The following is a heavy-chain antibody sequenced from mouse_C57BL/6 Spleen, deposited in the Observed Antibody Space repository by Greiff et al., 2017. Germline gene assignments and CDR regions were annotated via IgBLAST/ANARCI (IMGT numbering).Heavy chain of an antibody. V-gene: IGHV1-22*01. J-gene: IGHJ2*01. D-gene: IGHD1-2*01. CDR1: GYTFTDYN. CDR3: ARATASRGY. Sequence: EVKLMESGPELVKPGASVKMSCKASGYTFTDYNMHWVKQSHGKSLEWIGYINPNNGGTSYNQKFKGKATLTVNKSSSTAYMELRSLTSEDSAVYYCARATASRGYWGQGTTLTVSS. CDR2: INPNNGGT.